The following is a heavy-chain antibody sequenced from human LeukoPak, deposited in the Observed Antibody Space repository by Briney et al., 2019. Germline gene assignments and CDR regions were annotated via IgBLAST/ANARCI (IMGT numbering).Heavy chain of an antibody. CDR3: ARHVGGGSSTGFDI. CDR2: IYYSGST. CDR1: GVSISTYY. D-gene: IGHD2-2*01. Sequence: KPSETLSLTCSVSGVSISTYYWSWIRQPPGKGLEWIAYIYYSGSTSYNPSLKSRVTILVDTSNNQFSLKLNSVTAADTAVYYCARHVGGGSSTGFDIWGQGTLATVSS. J-gene: IGHJ4*02. V-gene: IGHV4-59*08.